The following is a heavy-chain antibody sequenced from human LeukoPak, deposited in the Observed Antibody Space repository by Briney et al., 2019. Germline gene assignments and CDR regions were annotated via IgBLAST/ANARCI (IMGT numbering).Heavy chain of an antibody. Sequence: GGSLRLSCAASGFTVSSNYMNWVRQAPGKGLEWVSVIYTGGSTYYAGSVKGRFTISRDTSKNMLYLQMNSLRGDDTAVYYCARESGSGNRGFDYWGQGTLVTVSS. CDR3: ARESGSGNRGFDY. CDR1: GFTVSSNY. CDR2: IYTGGST. J-gene: IGHJ4*02. D-gene: IGHD3-10*01. V-gene: IGHV3-66*01.